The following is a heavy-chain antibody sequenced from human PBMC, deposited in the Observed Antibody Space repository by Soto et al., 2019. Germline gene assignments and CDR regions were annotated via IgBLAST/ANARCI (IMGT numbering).Heavy chain of an antibody. Sequence: EVQLVESGGGLVKPGGSLRLSCAASGFTFSSYSMNWVRQAPGKGLEWVSSISSSSSYIYYADSVKGRFTISRDNAKNSLYLQMNSLRAEDTAVYYCARDPRPGYDHDYWGQGTLVTVSS. J-gene: IGHJ4*02. D-gene: IGHD5-12*01. CDR3: ARDPRPGYDHDY. CDR1: GFTFSSYS. V-gene: IGHV3-21*01. CDR2: ISSSSSYI.